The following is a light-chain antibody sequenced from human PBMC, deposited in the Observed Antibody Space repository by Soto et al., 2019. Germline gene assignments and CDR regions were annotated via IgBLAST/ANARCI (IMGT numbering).Light chain of an antibody. J-gene: IGKJ2*01. Sequence: EIVMTQSPATLSVSPGERVTLSCRASQSVSSNFAWYQQKPGQAPRLLIYGASTRATGFPARFSGSGSGTEFTLTISSLQSVDFAVYYCQQYNNWPYTFGQGTKLEIK. CDR1: QSVSSN. CDR2: GAS. V-gene: IGKV3-15*01. CDR3: QQYNNWPYT.